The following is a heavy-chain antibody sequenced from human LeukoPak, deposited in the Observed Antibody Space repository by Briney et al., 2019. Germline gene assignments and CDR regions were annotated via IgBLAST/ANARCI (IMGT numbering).Heavy chain of an antibody. CDR2: INPNSGGT. Sequence: ASVKVSCKASGYTFTGYYMHWVRQAPGQGPEWMGWINPNSGGTNYAQKFQGRVTMTRDTSISTAYMELSRLRSDDTAVYYCARGNIVVVPAAIGSSTESDWGQGTLVTVSS. V-gene: IGHV1-2*02. CDR3: ARGNIVVVPAAIGSSTESD. D-gene: IGHD2-2*01. CDR1: GYTFTGYY. J-gene: IGHJ4*02.